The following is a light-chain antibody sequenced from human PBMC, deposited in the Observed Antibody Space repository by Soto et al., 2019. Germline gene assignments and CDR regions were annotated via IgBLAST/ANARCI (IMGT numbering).Light chain of an antibody. Sequence: EIVLTQFPATLSLSPRERPTLSCTPSQSINSYLAWYQQKPGQAPRLLIYDASNRAAGIPARFSGSGSGADFTLTISSLEPEDFAVYYCQHRKNWPPGAAFGGGTKV. CDR3: QHRKNWPPGAA. V-gene: IGKV3-11*01. J-gene: IGKJ4*01. CDR2: DAS. CDR1: QSINSY.